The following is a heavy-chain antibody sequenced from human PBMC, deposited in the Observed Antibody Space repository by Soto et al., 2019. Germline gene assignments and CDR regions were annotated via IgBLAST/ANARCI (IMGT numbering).Heavy chain of an antibody. Sequence: SETLSLTCAVYGGSFSGYYWSWIRQPPGKGLEWIGEINHSGSTNYNPSLKSRVTISVDTSKNQFSLKLSSVTAADTAVYYCARVSTVTTPLPSAIEMDVWGKGTTVTVSS. V-gene: IGHV4-34*01. CDR1: GGSFSGYY. CDR3: ARVSTVTTPLPSAIEMDV. J-gene: IGHJ6*04. CDR2: INHSGST. D-gene: IGHD4-17*01.